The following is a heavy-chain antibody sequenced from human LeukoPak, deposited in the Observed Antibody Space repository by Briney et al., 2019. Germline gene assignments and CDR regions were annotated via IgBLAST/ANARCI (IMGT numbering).Heavy chain of an antibody. CDR2: ISAYNGNT. D-gene: IGHD1-1*01. CDR1: GYTFTRYG. J-gene: IGHJ6*03. CDR3: SIDRTTVTTQGVFSYYYYMDV. V-gene: IGHV1-18*01. Sequence: APLKVSCKASGYTFTRYGISWVRQAPGQRLEWMAWISAYNGNTNYAQKLQGRVTMTTDTSSTPAYTGLRSLRSADPAEYSCSIDRTTVTTQGVFSYYYYMDVWSKGNAVTVSS.